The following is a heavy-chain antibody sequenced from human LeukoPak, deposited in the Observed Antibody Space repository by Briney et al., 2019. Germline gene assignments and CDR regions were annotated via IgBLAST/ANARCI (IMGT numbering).Heavy chain of an antibody. CDR1: GFTFSSYA. CDR3: AKDLGYDFWSGYLGLEYYYGMDV. Sequence: GGSLRLSCAASGFTFSSYAMSWVRQAPGKGLEWVSAISGNGGSTYYADSVKGRFTISRDNSKNTLYLQMNSLRAEDTAVYYCAKDLGYDFWSGYLGLEYYYGMDVWGQGTTVTVSS. J-gene: IGHJ6*02. V-gene: IGHV3-23*01. D-gene: IGHD3-3*01. CDR2: ISGNGGST.